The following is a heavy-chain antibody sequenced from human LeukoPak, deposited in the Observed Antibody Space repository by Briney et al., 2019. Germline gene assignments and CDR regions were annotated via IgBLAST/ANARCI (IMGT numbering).Heavy chain of an antibody. Sequence: GGSLRLSCAASGFSLSSYAMSWVRQAPGKGLEWVSAISGSGGSTYYADSVKGRFTISRDNSKNTLYLQMNSLRAEDTAVYYCAKCGEVVVITAWGQGTLVTVSS. CDR3: AKCGEVVVITA. D-gene: IGHD3-22*01. J-gene: IGHJ5*02. CDR2: ISGSGGST. V-gene: IGHV3-23*01. CDR1: GFSLSSYA.